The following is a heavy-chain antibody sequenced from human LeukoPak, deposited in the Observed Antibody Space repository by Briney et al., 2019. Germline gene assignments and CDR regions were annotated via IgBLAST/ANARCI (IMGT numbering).Heavy chain of an antibody. CDR3: ARSPIYCSGGSCYSGWFDP. D-gene: IGHD2-15*01. J-gene: IGHJ5*02. CDR1: GGSISSSGYY. V-gene: IGHV4-39*01. Sequence: SETLSLTCTVSGGSISSSGYYWGWIRQPPGKGLEWIGSIYYSGSTYYNPSLKSRVTFSVDTSKNQFSLKLSSVTAAYTAVYYCARSPIYCSGGSCYSGWFDPWGQGTLVTVSS. CDR2: IYYSGST.